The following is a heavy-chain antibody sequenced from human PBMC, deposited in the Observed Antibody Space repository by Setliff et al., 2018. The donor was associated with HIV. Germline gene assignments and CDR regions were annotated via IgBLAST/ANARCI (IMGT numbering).Heavy chain of an antibody. CDR3: ARDYYDSSGYYYRDAFDM. V-gene: IGHV3-7*01. Sequence: GGSLRLSCVVSGFSFNKYWMTWVRQAPGKGLEWVASINQDGSEKFFVGSVKGRFSISRDNGNNSLYLQMNSLRAEDTAVYYCARDYYDSSGYYYRDAFDMWGQGTMVTVSS. J-gene: IGHJ3*02. CDR2: INQDGSEK. CDR1: GFSFNKYW. D-gene: IGHD3-22*01.